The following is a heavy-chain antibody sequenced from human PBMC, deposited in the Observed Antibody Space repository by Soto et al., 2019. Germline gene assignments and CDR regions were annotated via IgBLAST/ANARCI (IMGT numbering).Heavy chain of an antibody. D-gene: IGHD6-19*01. V-gene: IGHV1-69*13. CDR3: ARDRLSGDAFDI. Sequence: SVKVSCKASGGTFSSYAISWVRQAPGQGLEWMGGIIPIFGTANYAQKFQGRVTITADESTSTAYMELSSLRSEDTAVYYCARDRLSGDAFDIWGQGTMVTVSS. CDR1: GGTFSSYA. J-gene: IGHJ3*02. CDR2: IIPIFGTA.